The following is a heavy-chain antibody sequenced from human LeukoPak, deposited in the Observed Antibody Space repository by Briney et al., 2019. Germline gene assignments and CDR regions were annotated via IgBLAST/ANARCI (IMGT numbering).Heavy chain of an antibody. CDR3: APYYYDSSGYSAAEYFQH. J-gene: IGHJ1*01. V-gene: IGHV3-23*01. D-gene: IGHD3-22*01. CDR2: ISGSGGST. CDR1: GFTFSSYA. Sequence: GSLRLSCAASGFTFSSYAMSWVRQAPGKGLEWVSAISGSGGSTYYADSVKGRFTISRDNSKNTLYLQMNSLRAEDTAVYYCAPYYYDSSGYSAAEYFQHWGQGTLVTVSS.